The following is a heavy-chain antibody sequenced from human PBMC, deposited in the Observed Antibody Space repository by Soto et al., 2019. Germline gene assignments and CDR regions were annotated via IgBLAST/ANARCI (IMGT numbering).Heavy chain of an antibody. J-gene: IGHJ6*02. Sequence: SETLSLTCTVSGGSISSYYWSWIRQPPGKGLEWIGYIYYSGSTNYNPSLKSRVTISVDTSKNQFSLKLSSVTAADTAVYYCAGYYDFWSGPYYYYYGMDVWGQGTTVTVSS. D-gene: IGHD3-3*01. V-gene: IGHV4-59*01. CDR2: IYYSGST. CDR3: AGYYDFWSGPYYYYYGMDV. CDR1: GGSISSYY.